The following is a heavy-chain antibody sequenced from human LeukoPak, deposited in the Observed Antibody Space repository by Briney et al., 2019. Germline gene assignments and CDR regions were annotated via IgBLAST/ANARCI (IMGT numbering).Heavy chain of an antibody. CDR1: GFTFDDYA. V-gene: IGHV3-9*01. CDR2: ISWNSGSI. Sequence: PGGSLTLSCAASGFTFDDYAMHWVRQAPGKGLEWVSGISWNSGSIGYADSVKGRFTISKDNDKNSLYLQMNSLRAEDTALYYCAILKAGTTTFNYYDSSGFDYWGQGSLVTVSS. CDR3: AILKAGTTTFNYYDSSGFDY. J-gene: IGHJ4*02. D-gene: IGHD3-22*01.